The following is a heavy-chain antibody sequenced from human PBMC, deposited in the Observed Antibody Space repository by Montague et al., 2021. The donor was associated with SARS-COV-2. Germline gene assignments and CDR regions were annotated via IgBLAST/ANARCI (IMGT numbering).Heavy chain of an antibody. CDR3: TRAVWGVQDY. CDR1: GDSDAVVEL. V-gene: IGHV6-1*01. Sequence: CAISGDSDAVVELRRRSEEHTSALQFPWLLICRHRLKRTNEYALSVKSRITITPDTSKNQLSLQLTSVTPEDTAVYYCTRAVWGVQDYWGQGSLVTVSS. CDR2: CRHRLKRTN. J-gene: IGHJ4*02. D-gene: IGHD3-10*01.